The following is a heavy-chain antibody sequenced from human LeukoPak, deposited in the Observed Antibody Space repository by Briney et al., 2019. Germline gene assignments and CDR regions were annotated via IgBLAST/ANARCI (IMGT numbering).Heavy chain of an antibody. D-gene: IGHD6-13*01. J-gene: IGHJ5*02. CDR2: IDHSGST. CDR3: ARGYSSGWSGFDP. Sequence: PSETLSLTCTVSGYSISGGYSWGWIRQTPGKGLEWIGSIDHSGSTYYNPSLSGRVTISVDTSKDQFSLKLSSVTAADTAVYYCARGYSSGWSGFDPWGQGTLVTVSS. V-gene: IGHV4-38-2*02. CDR1: GYSISGGYS.